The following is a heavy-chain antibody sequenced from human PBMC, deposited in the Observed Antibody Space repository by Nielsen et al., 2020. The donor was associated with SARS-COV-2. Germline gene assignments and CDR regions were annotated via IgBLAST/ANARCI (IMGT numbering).Heavy chain of an antibody. CDR1: ASSISSGYY. J-gene: IGHJ4*02. CDR2: FYHSGST. Sequence: SETLSLTCSVSASSISSGYYWGWIRQPPGKGLEWLGSFYHSGSTYYNPSLKSRVTISVDRSKNQFSLKLSSVTAADTAVYYCARGRITMVRGVIIAEGFDYWGQGTLVTVSS. CDR3: ARGRITMVRGVIIAEGFDY. D-gene: IGHD3-10*01. V-gene: IGHV4-38-2*02.